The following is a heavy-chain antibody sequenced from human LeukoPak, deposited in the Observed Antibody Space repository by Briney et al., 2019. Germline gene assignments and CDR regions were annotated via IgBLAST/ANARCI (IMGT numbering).Heavy chain of an antibody. CDR3: ARARTGTGTAKRRPQVYYMDV. Sequence: GSMQVSCKASGYTSTSYDFNRVRQDTGRRLEWMGWMNPNSGNTGYAQTFQGRVTMTRNTSISTANMSLRSLRSEDTAVYYWARARTGTGTAKRRPQVYYMDVWGKGATVTVSS. D-gene: IGHD1-1*01. CDR2: MNPNSGNT. V-gene: IGHV1-8*01. J-gene: IGHJ6*03. CDR1: GYTSTSYD.